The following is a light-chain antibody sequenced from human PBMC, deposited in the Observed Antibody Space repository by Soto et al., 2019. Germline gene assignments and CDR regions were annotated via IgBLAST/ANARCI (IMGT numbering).Light chain of an antibody. CDR2: VAS. CDR1: QSIGSN. J-gene: IGKJ2*01. Sequence: EIVMTQSPATLSVSPGERATLSCRASQSIGSNLAWYQHKSGQAPTLLIFVASTTASGVPARFSASGSGTEFTLTISSLQSEDFAVYYCQQYNEWPPSYTFGQGTKLELK. V-gene: IGKV3-15*01. CDR3: QQYNEWPPSYT.